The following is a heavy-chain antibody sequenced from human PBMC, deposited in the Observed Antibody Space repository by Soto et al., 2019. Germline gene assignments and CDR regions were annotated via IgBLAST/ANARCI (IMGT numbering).Heavy chain of an antibody. CDR2: INHVGGT. CDR3: VRIRYQLPSSVLWLDP. J-gene: IGHJ5*02. V-gene: IGHV4-34*01. Sequence: SETLSLTCAVYGGFLSESYWAWIRQPPGKGLEWIGEINHVGGTNYNPSLKSRVTMSVDASQNQFSLRLISVTAADTAMYFCVRIRYQLPSSVLWLDPWGQGTPVTVSS. CDR1: GGFLSESY. D-gene: IGHD3-16*01.